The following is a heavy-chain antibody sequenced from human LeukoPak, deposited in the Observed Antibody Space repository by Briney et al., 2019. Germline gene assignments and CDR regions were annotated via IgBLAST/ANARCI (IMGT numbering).Heavy chain of an antibody. CDR1: GYTLTALS. D-gene: IGHD3-10*01. Sequence: GASVKVSCKVSGYTLTALSMHWVRQAPGKGPEWMGGFDPEYGKTIYAQKFQGRVAMTEDTSTDTAYMELSSLRSEDTAVYYCARDHGSGGSYYMDVWGKGTTVTVSS. CDR2: FDPEYGKT. V-gene: IGHV1-24*01. CDR3: ARDHGSGGSYYMDV. J-gene: IGHJ6*03.